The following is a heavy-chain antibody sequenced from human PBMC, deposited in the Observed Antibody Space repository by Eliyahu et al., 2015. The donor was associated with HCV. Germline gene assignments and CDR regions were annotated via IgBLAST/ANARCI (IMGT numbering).Heavy chain of an antibody. Sequence: QVQLVESGGXLVKPGESLXLSXAVSGFTFRDYYMXWIRQVPGKGLEWVAYMSGSGSLIYYADSVKGRFTISRDNARNSLFLQMNSLSAEDTAIYYCVRDYFGGTTFSHFDYWGQGTPVTVSS. V-gene: IGHV3-11*01. CDR1: GFTFRDYY. D-gene: IGHD2/OR15-2a*01. CDR3: VRDYFGGTTFSHFDY. J-gene: IGHJ4*02. CDR2: MSGSGSLI.